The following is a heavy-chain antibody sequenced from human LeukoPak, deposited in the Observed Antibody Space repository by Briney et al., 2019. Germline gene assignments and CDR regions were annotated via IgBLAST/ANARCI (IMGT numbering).Heavy chain of an antibody. Sequence: GGSLRLSCAASGFPFSDYGMYWVRQAPGKAMEWVSSITSSGTHIFYADSVRGRFTISRDNAKNSLYLQMDSLGPDDTAVYYCARDPYSGNYGNDYYYYMDVWGKGTTVTISS. V-gene: IGHV3-21*01. CDR2: ITSSGTHI. J-gene: IGHJ6*03. CDR3: ARDPYSGNYGNDYYYYMDV. CDR1: GFPFSDYG. D-gene: IGHD1-26*01.